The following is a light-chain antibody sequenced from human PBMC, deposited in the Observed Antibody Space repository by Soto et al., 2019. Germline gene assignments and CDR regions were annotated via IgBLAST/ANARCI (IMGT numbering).Light chain of an antibody. V-gene: IGKV3D-15*01. Sequence: EIVMTQSPATLSVSPGERAILSCRASQSISSNLAWYQQKPGQAPRLLIYGASTRATDTPARFSGSGSETEFTLTISSLQSEDFAVYYCQQYNNWLSVTFGQGTKLQIK. CDR1: QSISSN. CDR2: GAS. J-gene: IGKJ2*01. CDR3: QQYNNWLSVT.